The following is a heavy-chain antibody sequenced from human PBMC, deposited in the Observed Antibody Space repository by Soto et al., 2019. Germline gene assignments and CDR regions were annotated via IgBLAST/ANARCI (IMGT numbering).Heavy chain of an antibody. CDR2: IWYAGSNK. V-gene: IGHV3-33*01. CDR1: GFTFSSYG. J-gene: IGHJ4*02. CDR3: AREGTYCSGGSCYPHFDY. D-gene: IGHD2-15*01. Sequence: QVQLVESGGGVVQPGRSLRLSCAASGFTFSSYGMHWVRQAPGKGLEWVAVIWYAGSNKYYADSVKGRFTISRDNSKNKLYLQMNSLRAEDTAVYYCAREGTYCSGGSCYPHFDYWGQGTLVTVSS.